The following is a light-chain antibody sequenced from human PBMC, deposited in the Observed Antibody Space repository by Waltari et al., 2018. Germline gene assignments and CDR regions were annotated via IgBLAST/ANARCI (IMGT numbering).Light chain of an antibody. CDR2: LGS. Sequence: DIVMSNSPLSLPVTPVVPASMTCRSRQSLLHSNGYNYLDWYLQKSGQSPQLLIHLGSNRASGVPDRFRASGAGTDFTLNISRVEAEDVGVYYCMQALQTPPTFGGGTKVEIK. CDR3: MQALQTPPT. V-gene: IGKV2-28*01. J-gene: IGKJ4*01. CDR1: QSLLHSNGYNY.